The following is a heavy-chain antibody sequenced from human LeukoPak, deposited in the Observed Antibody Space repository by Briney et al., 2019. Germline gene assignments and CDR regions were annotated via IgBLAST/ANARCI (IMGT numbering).Heavy chain of an antibody. J-gene: IGHJ4*02. CDR1: GYSFPLYW. CDR2: IYPDDSDT. V-gene: IGHV5-51*01. Sequence: GESLKISCKGSGYSFPLYWIGWARKMPGKGLEWMGIIYPDDSDTRYSPSFQGQVTISVDRSISTAYLQWSSLKASDTAMYYCARHATEYSSSWLDYWGQGTLVTVSS. CDR3: ARHATEYSSSWLDY. D-gene: IGHD6-13*01.